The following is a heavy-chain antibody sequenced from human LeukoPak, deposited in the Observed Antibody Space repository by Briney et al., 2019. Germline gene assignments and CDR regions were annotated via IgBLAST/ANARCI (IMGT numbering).Heavy chain of an antibody. D-gene: IGHD1-26*01. CDR3: VKVESEWEPQKYYFDY. V-gene: IGHV3-30*02. Sequence: TGGSLRLSCAASGFTFSSYGMHWVRQAPGKGLEWVAFIRYDGSNKYYADSVKGRFTISRDNSKNTLYLQMNSLRAEDTAVYYCVKVESEWEPQKYYFDYXGXGTLVTVSS. J-gene: IGHJ4*02. CDR2: IRYDGSNK. CDR1: GFTFSSYG.